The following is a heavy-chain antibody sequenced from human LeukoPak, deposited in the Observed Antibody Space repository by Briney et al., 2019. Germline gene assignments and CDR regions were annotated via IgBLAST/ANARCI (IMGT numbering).Heavy chain of an antibody. V-gene: IGHV3-74*01. Sequence: GGSLRLSCAASGFTFSSYWMHWVRQAPGKGLVWVSRIKSVGSTTTYADSVKGRFTISRDNAKNTLYLQMNSLRAEDTAVYYCARVVDTHFDYWGQGTLVTVSS. CDR1: GFTFSSYW. CDR3: ARVVDTHFDY. D-gene: IGHD5-18*01. J-gene: IGHJ4*02. CDR2: IKSVGSTT.